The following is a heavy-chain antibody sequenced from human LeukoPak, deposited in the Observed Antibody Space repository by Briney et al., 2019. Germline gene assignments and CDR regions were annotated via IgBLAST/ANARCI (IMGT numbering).Heavy chain of an antibody. CDR2: SYYSGST. V-gene: IGHV4-39*01. CDR3: ARPHLAGPIDY. D-gene: IGHD6-13*01. J-gene: IGHJ4*02. CDR1: GGSISSSSYY. Sequence: PSETLSLTRTVSGGSISSSSYYWGWIRQPPGKGLEWIGSSYYSGSTYYNPSLKSRVTISVDTSKNQFSLKLSSVTAADTAVYYCARPHLAGPIDYWGQGTLVTVSS.